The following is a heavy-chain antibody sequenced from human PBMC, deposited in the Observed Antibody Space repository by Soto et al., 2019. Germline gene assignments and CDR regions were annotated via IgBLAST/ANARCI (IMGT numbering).Heavy chain of an antibody. J-gene: IGHJ4*02. CDR3: AIAITMVRGVHFYFAY. CDR1: GGTFSSYG. CDR2: TNPIFGTA. Sequence: QVQLVQSGAEVKKPGSSVQVSCKASGGTFSSYGFSWVRQAPGQGLEWMGGTNPIFGTANHAQKFQGRVRITADESTSTAYMELSSLRSEDTAVYYCAIAITMVRGVHFYFAYRGQGALVTVSS. V-gene: IGHV1-69*12. D-gene: IGHD3-10*01.